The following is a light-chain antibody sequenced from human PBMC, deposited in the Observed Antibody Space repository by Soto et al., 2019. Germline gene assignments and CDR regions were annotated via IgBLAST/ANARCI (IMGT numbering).Light chain of an antibody. CDR2: DAS. Sequence: NKMTQSPSTLSAKIGDRLTITCRASQCISSWLAWYQQKPGKPPKLLIYDASSLESGVPSRFSGSGSGTDFSLTITSLQPDDSATYYCQQYHSYYPWTFGQGTKV. CDR1: QCISSW. V-gene: IGKV1-5*01. CDR3: QQYHSYYPWT. J-gene: IGKJ1*01.